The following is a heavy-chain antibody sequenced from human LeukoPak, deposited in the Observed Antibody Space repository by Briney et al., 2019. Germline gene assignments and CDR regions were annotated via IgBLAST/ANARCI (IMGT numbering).Heavy chain of an antibody. Sequence: PGGSLRLSCEASGFTFSNYVMNWVRQAPGKGLEWVSAISGRGGSTYFADFVKGRFTISRDNSKNTLFLQMNSLRAEDTAVYFCAKAPVVKTGRFDYWGQGTLVTVSS. CDR3: AKAPVVKTGRFDY. CDR2: ISGRGGST. J-gene: IGHJ4*02. CDR1: GFTFSNYV. D-gene: IGHD4-23*01. V-gene: IGHV3-23*01.